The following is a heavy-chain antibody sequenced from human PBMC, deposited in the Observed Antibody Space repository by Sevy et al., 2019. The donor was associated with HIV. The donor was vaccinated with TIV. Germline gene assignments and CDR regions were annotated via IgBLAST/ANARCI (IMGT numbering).Heavy chain of an antibody. Sequence: GGSLRLSCKTFGFTFDEHAMHWVRQAPGKGLEWVSGIRWNRADVAYADSVQGRFTLSKDNTKGSMSLEMSSLRPEDMAVYYCARSKVASVFHYYGWDVWGQGTTVTVSS. V-gene: IGHV3-9*03. CDR1: GFTFDEHA. CDR2: IRWNRADV. J-gene: IGHJ6*02. CDR3: ARSKVASVFHYYGWDV.